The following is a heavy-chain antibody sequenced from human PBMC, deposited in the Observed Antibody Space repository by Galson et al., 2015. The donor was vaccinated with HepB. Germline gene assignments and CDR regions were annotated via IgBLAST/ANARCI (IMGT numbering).Heavy chain of an antibody. V-gene: IGHV5-51*03. CDR1: GYSFTSYW. D-gene: IGHD4-17*01. Sequence: QSGAEVKKPGESLKISCKGSGYSFTSYWIGWVRQMPGKGLEWMGIIYPGDSETRYSPSFQGQVTISADKSISTAYLQWSSLKASDTAMYYCARILTTVTTFRYYYCYYMDVWGKGTTVTVSS. J-gene: IGHJ6*03. CDR3: ARILTTVTTFRYYYCYYMDV. CDR2: IYPGDSET.